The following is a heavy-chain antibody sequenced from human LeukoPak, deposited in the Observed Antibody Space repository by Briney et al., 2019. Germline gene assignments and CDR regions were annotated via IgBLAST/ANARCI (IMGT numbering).Heavy chain of an antibody. V-gene: IGHV4-59*01. CDR1: GGSISSYY. D-gene: IGHD5-18*01. CDR2: IYYSGST. Sequence: SETLSLTCTVSGGSISSYYWSWLRQPPGKGLEWIGYIYYSGSTNYNPSLKSRVTISVDTSENQFSLKLSSVTAADTAVYYCARASISSPNTAMVDFDYWGQGTLVTVSS. J-gene: IGHJ4*02. CDR3: ARASISSPNTAMVDFDY.